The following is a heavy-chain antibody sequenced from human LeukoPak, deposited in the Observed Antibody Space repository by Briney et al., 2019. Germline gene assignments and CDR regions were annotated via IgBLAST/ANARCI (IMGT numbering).Heavy chain of an antibody. CDR3: ATSAGRRISC. J-gene: IGHJ4*02. CDR1: GFTFGSYA. D-gene: IGHD2-15*01. V-gene: IGHV3-23*01. CDR2: ITGSGGDT. Sequence: GGSLRLSCAASGFTFGSYAMHWVRQAPGKGLEWVSGITGSGGDTNYADSVKGRFTISRDNSKNTLYLQMNSLRAEDTAVYYCATSAGRRISCWGQGTLVTVSS.